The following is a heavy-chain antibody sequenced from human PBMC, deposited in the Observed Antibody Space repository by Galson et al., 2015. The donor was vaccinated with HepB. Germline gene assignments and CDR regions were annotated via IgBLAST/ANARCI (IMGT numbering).Heavy chain of an antibody. CDR2: MSYDGSNK. D-gene: IGHD3-22*01. V-gene: IGHV3-30*04. CDR1: GFSFNNYA. Sequence: SLRLSCAASGFSFNNYAINWVRQAPGKGLEWVAIMSYDGSNKYYADSVKGRFTISRDNSKGTLYLQMNNLRPEDTALYYCVRGRDSSARSSLGYWGQGTLVTVSS. CDR3: VRGRDSSARSSLGY. J-gene: IGHJ4*02.